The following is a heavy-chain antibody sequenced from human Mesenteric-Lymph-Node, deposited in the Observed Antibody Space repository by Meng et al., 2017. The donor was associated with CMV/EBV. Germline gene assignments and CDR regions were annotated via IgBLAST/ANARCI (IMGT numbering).Heavy chain of an antibody. CDR3: ARDATYYDFWSGYSFLYYYGMDV. CDR1: GFTFSSYG. J-gene: IGHJ6*02. CDR2: ISSYGNTV. Sequence: GGSLRLSCAASGFTFSSYGMNWVRQVPGKGLEWVSFISSYGNTVYYPDSVRGRFTISRDNAKNSLDLQMDSLRAEDTGVYYCARDATYYDFWSGYSFLYYYGMDVWGQGTTVTVSS. D-gene: IGHD3-3*01. V-gene: IGHV3-48*03.